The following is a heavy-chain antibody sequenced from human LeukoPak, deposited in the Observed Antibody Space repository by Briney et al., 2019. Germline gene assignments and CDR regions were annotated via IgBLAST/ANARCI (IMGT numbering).Heavy chain of an antibody. D-gene: IGHD2-21*02. Sequence: GGSLRLSCAASGFIFSNNYMSWVRQAPGRGLEWLATIWPDGSEKRYVDSLRGRVTISRDNVERSLYPQMNSLRAEDTAVYYCAKLKGQVTTWDSWGLGIRVTVSS. CDR2: IWPDGSEK. CDR3: AKLKGQVTTWDS. CDR1: GFIFSNNY. J-gene: IGHJ5*01. V-gene: IGHV3-7*03.